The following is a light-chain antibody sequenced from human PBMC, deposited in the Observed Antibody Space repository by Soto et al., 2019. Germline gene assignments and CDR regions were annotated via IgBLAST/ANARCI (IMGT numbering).Light chain of an antibody. J-gene: IGLJ3*02. CDR1: TSNLGAGYD. V-gene: IGLV1-40*01. CDR2: GNS. Sequence: QSALTQPPSVSGAPGHTVTISCTGTTSNLGAGYDAYWYHQLPGTAPKLLMYGNSIRPSGIPDRFSGSKSGTSASLVITGLQAEDEGDFYCQSYDNNLSGSVFGGGTKLTVL. CDR3: QSYDNNLSGSV.